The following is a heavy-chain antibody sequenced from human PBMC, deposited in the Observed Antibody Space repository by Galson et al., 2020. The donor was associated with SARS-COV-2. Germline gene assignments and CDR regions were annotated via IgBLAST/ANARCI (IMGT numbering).Heavy chain of an antibody. CDR1: GVSLTKTSFY. D-gene: IGHD6-19*01. V-gene: IGHV4-39*07. CDR3: AREMFTRGWRSDPLFDF. J-gene: IGHJ4*02. CDR2: IFYTGTT. Sequence: SETLSLTCSVSGVSLTKTSFYWGRIRHPPGKGLEWIASIFYTGTTYYNPSHKSRDTKSVDDSKHQVSLKMTTVTDADTAVYYCAREMFTRGWRSDPLFDFWGQGTVVTVSP.